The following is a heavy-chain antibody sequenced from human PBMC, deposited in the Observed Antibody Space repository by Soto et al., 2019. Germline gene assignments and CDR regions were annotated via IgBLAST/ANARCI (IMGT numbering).Heavy chain of an antibody. V-gene: IGHV4-61*03. J-gene: IGHJ4*02. D-gene: IGHD6-13*01. Sequence: SETLSLTCTVSGGSVSSGSYYWSWIRQPPGKGLEWIGYIYYSGSTNYNPSLKSRFTISRDNAKNTLYLQMNSLRAEDTAVYYCAKKGNSNSWFVGDSWGQGTLVTVSS. CDR3: AKKGNSNSWFVGDS. CDR2: IYYSGST. CDR1: GGSVSSGSYY.